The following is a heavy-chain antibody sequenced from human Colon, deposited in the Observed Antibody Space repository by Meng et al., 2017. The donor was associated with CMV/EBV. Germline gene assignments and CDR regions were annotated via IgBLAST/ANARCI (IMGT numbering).Heavy chain of an antibody. D-gene: IGHD3-16*02. J-gene: IGHJ4*02. V-gene: IGHV1-69*01. CDR1: GVTCSSQA. Sequence: VHTVQYCAEETCPGSRLRVCFKHTGVTCSSQAVTWVGTAPEQGIEWMGGIIPIFGTANYAQKFQGRVTIHADESTSTAYMELSSLRSEDTAVYYCARDIDRAKGYWGQGTLVTVSS. CDR2: IIPIFGTA. CDR3: ARDIDRAKGY.